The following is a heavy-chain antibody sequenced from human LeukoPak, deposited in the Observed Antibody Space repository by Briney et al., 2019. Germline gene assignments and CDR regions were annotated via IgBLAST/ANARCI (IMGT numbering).Heavy chain of an antibody. V-gene: IGHV3-23*01. CDR1: GFTFSSYS. Sequence: GGSLRLSCAASGFTFSSYSMNWVRQAPGKGLEWVSTIGGSADNTNYAEAVKGRFTISRDNSKNTMYLQMNSLRAEDTAVYYCAKQGFGCWGQGTLVTVSS. CDR3: AKQGFGC. J-gene: IGHJ4*02. CDR2: IGGSADNT.